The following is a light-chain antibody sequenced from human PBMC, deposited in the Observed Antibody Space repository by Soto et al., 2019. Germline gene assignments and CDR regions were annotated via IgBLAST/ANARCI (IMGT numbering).Light chain of an antibody. CDR1: QSVSSY. CDR2: DAS. CDR3: QQRNSWPLT. J-gene: IGKJ4*01. Sequence: EIVLTQSPATISLSPGERSTLSCMASQSVSSYLAWYQQKPGQAPRLLIYDASDRATGIPARFSGSGSGTDFTLTISSLEPEDFAVYYCQQRNSWPLTVGGGTKVEIK. V-gene: IGKV3-11*01.